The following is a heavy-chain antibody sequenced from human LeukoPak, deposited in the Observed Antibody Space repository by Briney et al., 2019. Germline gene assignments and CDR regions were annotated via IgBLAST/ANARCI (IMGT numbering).Heavy chain of an antibody. CDR2: INHSGST. D-gene: IGHD5-18*01. CDR1: GGSFSGYY. V-gene: IGHV4-34*01. Sequence: SETLSLTCAVYGGSFSGYYWSWIRQPPGKGLEWIGEINHSGSTNYNPSLKSRVTISVDKSKNQFSLKLSSVTAADTAVYYCASGYSYGSSDYWGQGTLVTVSS. CDR3: ASGYSYGSSDY. J-gene: IGHJ4*02.